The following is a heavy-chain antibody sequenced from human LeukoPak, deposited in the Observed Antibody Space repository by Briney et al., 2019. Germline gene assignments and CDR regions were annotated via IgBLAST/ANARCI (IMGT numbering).Heavy chain of an antibody. J-gene: IGHJ3*02. CDR2: IIPIFGTA. CDR1: GGTFSSYA. D-gene: IGHD1-26*01. CDR3: ARRAGSYFADAFDI. V-gene: IGHV1-69*13. Sequence: SVKVSCEASGGTFSSYAISWVRQAPGQGLEWMGGIIPIFGTANYAQKFQGRVTITADESTSTAYMELSSLRSEDTAVYYCARRAGSYFADAFDIWGQGTMVTVSS.